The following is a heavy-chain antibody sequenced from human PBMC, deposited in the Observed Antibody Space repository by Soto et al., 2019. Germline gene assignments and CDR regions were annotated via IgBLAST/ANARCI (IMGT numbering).Heavy chain of an antibody. J-gene: IGHJ4*02. CDR3: ARVSWSGYYFYYFDY. D-gene: IGHD3-3*01. V-gene: IGHV4-59*01. Sequence: PSETLSLTCTVSGGSISSYYWSWIRQPPGKGLEWIGYIYYSGSTNYNPSLKSRVTISVDTSKNQFSLKLSSVTAADTAVYYCARVSWSGYYFYYFDYWGQGTLVTVSS. CDR1: GGSISSYY. CDR2: IYYSGST.